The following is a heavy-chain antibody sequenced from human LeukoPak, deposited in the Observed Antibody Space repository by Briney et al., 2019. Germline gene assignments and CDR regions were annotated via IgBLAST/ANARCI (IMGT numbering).Heavy chain of an antibody. J-gene: IGHJ6*03. D-gene: IGHD3-3*01. CDR3: ARAERITIFGVVTPGYYYHMDV. CDR2: IIPIFGTA. V-gene: IGHV1-69*01. Sequence: ASVKVSCKASGCTFSSYAISWVRQAPGQGLEWMGGIIPIFGTANYAQKFKGRVTITAEESTSTAYMELSSLRSEDTAVYYCARAERITIFGVVTPGYYYHMDVWGKGTTVTVSS. CDR1: GCTFSSYA.